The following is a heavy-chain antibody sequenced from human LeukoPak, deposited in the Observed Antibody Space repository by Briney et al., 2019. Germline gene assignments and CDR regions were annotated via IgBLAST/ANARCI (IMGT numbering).Heavy chain of an antibody. CDR1: GFTFSSYA. Sequence: GRSLRPSCAASGFTFSSYAMHWVRQAPGKGLEWVAVISYDGSNKYYADSVKGRFTISRDNSKNTLYLQMNSLRAEDTAVYYCARDAVWGSYRYPTLFDYWGQGTLVAVSS. D-gene: IGHD3-16*02. V-gene: IGHV3-30-3*01. CDR3: ARDAVWGSYRYPTLFDY. J-gene: IGHJ4*02. CDR2: ISYDGSNK.